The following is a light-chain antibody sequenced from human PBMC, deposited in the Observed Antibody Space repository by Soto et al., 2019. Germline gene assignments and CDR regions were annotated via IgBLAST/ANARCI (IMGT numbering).Light chain of an antibody. CDR1: HSLLHSNGYNY. J-gene: IGKJ1*01. CDR3: MQSRPTWT. Sequence: DIVVTQSPLSLPVTPGEPASISCRSSHSLLHSNGYNYLERYLQKPGQSPQLLTYLGSNRASGVPDRFSGSGSGTDFTLKISRVEADDVGVYYCMQSRPTWTFGQGTKVEIK. CDR2: LGS. V-gene: IGKV2-28*01.